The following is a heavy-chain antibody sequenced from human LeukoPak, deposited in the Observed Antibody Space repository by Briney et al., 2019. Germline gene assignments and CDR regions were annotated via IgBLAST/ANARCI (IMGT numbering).Heavy chain of an antibody. V-gene: IGHV4-4*07. CDR2: IYLSAST. CDR3: SLSSTVTAYSFDY. CDR1: GGSLRSCY. Sequence: SETLSLTCTVSGGSLRSCYCSWIRQSAGKGLEWIGRIYLSASTNYNPSLESRVTMSVDTSKNQFSLRLRSVTAADTAIYHCSLSSTVTAYSFDYWGPGTQVTVS. D-gene: IGHD4-17*01. J-gene: IGHJ4*02.